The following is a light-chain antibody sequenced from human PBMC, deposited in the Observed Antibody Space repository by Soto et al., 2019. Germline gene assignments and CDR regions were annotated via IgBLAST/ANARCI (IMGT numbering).Light chain of an antibody. V-gene: IGLV2-23*01. Sequence: QSVLTQPASVSGSPGQSITISCTGTSSDVGGYDLVSWYQQHPGKAPKLMIYEGSKRPSGVSNRFSGSKSGNTASLTISGLQAEDEADYYCCSYAGSSNWVFGGGTKLTVL. J-gene: IGLJ2*01. CDR1: SSDVGGYDL. CDR2: EGS. CDR3: CSYAGSSNWV.